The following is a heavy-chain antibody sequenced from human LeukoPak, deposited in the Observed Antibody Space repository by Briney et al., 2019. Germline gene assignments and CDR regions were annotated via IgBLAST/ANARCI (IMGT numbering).Heavy chain of an antibody. CDR3: ARDLQTGGMIAFGGVITPGDY. V-gene: IGHV1-2*02. Sequence: ASVKVSCKASGYTFTGYYMHWVRQAPGQGLEWMGWINPNSGGTNYAQKFQGRATMTRDTSLSTAYMELSRLRSDDTAVYYCARDLQTGGMIAFGGVITPGDYWGQGTLVTVSS. D-gene: IGHD3-16*02. J-gene: IGHJ4*02. CDR2: INPNSGGT. CDR1: GYTFTGYY.